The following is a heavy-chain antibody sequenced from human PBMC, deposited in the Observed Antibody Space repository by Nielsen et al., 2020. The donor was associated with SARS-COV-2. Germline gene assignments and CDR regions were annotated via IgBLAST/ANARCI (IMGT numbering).Heavy chain of an antibody. CDR1: GYTFTSYA. CDR3: ARGATWIQLWEDNWFDP. V-gene: IGHV1-3*01. Sequence: ASVKVSCKASGYTFTSYAMHWVRQAPGQRLEWMGWINAGNGNTKYSQKFQGRVTITRDTSASTAYMELSSLRSEDTAVYYCARGATWIQLWEDNWFDPWGQGTLVTVSS. D-gene: IGHD5-18*01. J-gene: IGHJ5*02. CDR2: INAGNGNT.